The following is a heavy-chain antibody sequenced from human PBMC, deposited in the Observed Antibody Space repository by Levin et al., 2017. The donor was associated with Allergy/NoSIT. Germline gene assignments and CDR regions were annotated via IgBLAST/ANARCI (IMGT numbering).Heavy chain of an antibody. D-gene: IGHD2-2*02. CDR2: IYSGGST. J-gene: IGHJ6*02. Sequence: PGGSLRLSCAASGFTVSSTYMSWVRQAPGKGLEWVSVIYSGGSTYYADSVKGRFIISRDNSKNTVYLQMNSLRAEDTAVYYCARGEIVVVPAPIQHYYYVMDVWGQGTTVTVSS. CDR1: GFTVSSTY. CDR3: ARGEIVVVPAPIQHYYYVMDV. V-gene: IGHV3-66*01.